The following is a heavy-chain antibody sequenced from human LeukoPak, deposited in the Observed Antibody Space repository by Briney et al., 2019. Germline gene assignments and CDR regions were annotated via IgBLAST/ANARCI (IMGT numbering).Heavy chain of an antibody. V-gene: IGHV1-18*01. J-gene: IGHJ6*03. Sequence: ASVKVSCKASGYTFTSYGISWVRQAPGQGLEWMGWISAYNGNTNYAQKLQGRVTMTTDTSTSTAYMELRSLRSDDTAVYYCARHVCSSTSCYKDYYYYYMDVWGKGTTVTVSS. CDR1: GYTFTSYG. D-gene: IGHD2-2*01. CDR3: ARHVCSSTSCYKDYYYYYMDV. CDR2: ISAYNGNT.